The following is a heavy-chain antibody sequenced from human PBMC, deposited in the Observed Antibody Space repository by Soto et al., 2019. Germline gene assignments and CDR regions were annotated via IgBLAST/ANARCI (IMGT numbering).Heavy chain of an antibody. CDR3: ARGRYCSSTSCPCDY. D-gene: IGHD2-2*01. Sequence: GSLRLSCAASGFTFSSYAMHWVRQAPGKGLEWVAVISYDGSNKYYADSVKGRFTISRDNSKNTLYLQMNSLRAEDTAVYYCARGRYCSSTSCPCDYWGQGTLVTVSS. J-gene: IGHJ4*02. CDR1: GFTFSSYA. V-gene: IGHV3-30-3*01. CDR2: ISYDGSNK.